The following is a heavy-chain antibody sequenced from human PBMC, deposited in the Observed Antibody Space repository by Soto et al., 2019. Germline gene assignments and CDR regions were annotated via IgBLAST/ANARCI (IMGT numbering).Heavy chain of an antibody. CDR2: IIPIFGTA. J-gene: IGHJ4*02. CDR3: AAHVPEAVAAHLY. Sequence: SVKVSCKASGGTFSSYAISWVRQAPGQGLEWMGGIIPIFGTANYAQKFQGRVTITADKSTSTAYMELSSLRSEDTAVYYCAAHVPEAVAAHLYWGQGTLVTVSS. V-gene: IGHV1-69*06. CDR1: GGTFSSYA. D-gene: IGHD6-19*01.